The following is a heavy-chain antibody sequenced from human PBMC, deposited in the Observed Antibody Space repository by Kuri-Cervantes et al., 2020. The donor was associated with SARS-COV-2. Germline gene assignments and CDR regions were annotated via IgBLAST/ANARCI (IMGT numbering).Heavy chain of an antibody. V-gene: IGHV4-34*01. D-gene: IGHD3-10*01. CDR3: ASEEFLKYMED. CDR2: INHCGST. J-gene: IGHJ6*03. Sequence: GSLRLSCAVYGGSFSGYYWSWIRQPPGKGLEWIGEINHCGSTNHNPSLKRRVTTSVETSKKDLSLKVRSVTAADTAMFDCASEEFLKYMEDWGKGTTVTVSS. CDR1: GGSFSGYY.